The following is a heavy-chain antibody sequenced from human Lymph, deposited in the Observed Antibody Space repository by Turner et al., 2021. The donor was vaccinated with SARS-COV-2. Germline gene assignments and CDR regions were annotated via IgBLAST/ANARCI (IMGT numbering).Heavy chain of an antibody. CDR2: ISYDGSNK. D-gene: IGHD2-2*01. J-gene: IGHJ5*01. Sequence: QVQLVESGGGVVQPGRSLRLSCAAYGFTFSSYVMHWVRQAPGKGLEWVAVISYDGSNKYYADSVKGRFTISRDYSKNTLYLQMNSLRAEDTAIYYCARGVPEFDSWGQGTLVTVSS. V-gene: IGHV3-30*04. CDR3: ARGVPEFDS. CDR1: GFTFSSYV.